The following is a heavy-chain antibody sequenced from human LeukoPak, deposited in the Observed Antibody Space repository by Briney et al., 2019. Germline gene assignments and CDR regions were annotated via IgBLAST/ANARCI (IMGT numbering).Heavy chain of an antibody. Sequence: GGSLRLSCAASGFTVSSNYMSWVRQAPGKGLEWVSVIYSGGSTYYADSVKGRSTISRDNSKNTLYLQMNSLRAEDTAVYYCARDLVVVTAIRETYYYYGMDVWGQGTSVTVSS. CDR1: GFTVSSNY. J-gene: IGHJ6*02. V-gene: IGHV3-66*01. D-gene: IGHD2-21*02. CDR3: ARDLVVVTAIRETYYYYGMDV. CDR2: IYSGGST.